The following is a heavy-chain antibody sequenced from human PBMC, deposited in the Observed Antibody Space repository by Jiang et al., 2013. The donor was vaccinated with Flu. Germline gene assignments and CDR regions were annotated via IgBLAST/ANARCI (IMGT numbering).Heavy chain of an antibody. D-gene: IGHD3-3*01. Sequence: SGGGLVKPGGSLRLSCSASGFTFSSYAMHWVRQAPGKGLEYVSAISSNGGSTYYADSVKGRFTISRDNSKNTLYLQMSSLRAEDTAVYYCVKYYDFWSGSVDVWGKGTTVTVSS. CDR2: ISSNGGST. CDR1: GFTFSSYA. CDR3: VKYYDFWSGSVDV. J-gene: IGHJ6*04. V-gene: IGHV3-64D*09.